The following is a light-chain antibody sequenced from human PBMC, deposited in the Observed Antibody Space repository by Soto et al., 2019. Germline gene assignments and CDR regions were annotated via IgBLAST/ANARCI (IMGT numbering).Light chain of an antibody. CDR3: QQSSSTPWT. CDR1: QSISSY. J-gene: IGKJ1*01. Sequence: DIQMTQSPSSLSASVGDRVTITCRASQSISSYLDWYQQKPGKAPKLLIYAASSLQSGVPSRFSGSGSGTDFTLTISSLQPEDFAIYYCQQSSSTPWTFGQGTKVDIK. V-gene: IGKV1-39*01. CDR2: AAS.